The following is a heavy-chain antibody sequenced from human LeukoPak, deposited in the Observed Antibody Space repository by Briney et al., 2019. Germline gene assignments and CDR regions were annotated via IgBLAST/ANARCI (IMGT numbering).Heavy chain of an antibody. D-gene: IGHD3-22*01. J-gene: IGHJ4*02. CDR1: GLTFSSYS. CDR3: ARVGDSSGYPLSDY. V-gene: IGHV3-21*01. CDR2: ISSSSSYV. Sequence: GGSLRLSCAASGLTFSSYSMNWVRQAPGKGLEWVSSISSSSSYVYYADSVKGPFTISRDNAKNSLYLQMNSLRAEDTAVHYCARVGDSSGYPLSDYWGQGSLVTVSS.